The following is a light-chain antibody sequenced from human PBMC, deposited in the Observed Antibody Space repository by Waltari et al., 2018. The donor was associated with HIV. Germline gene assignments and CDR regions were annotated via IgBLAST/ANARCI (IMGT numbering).Light chain of an antibody. Sequence: QSVLTQPPSASGTPGQRVTISCSGTTSNVGSNFVSWYQQLPGPAPKLLIYRANRRPSGVPDRFSGSKSGASASLAISGLRSEDEGDYYCATWDGSLGGAYVFGTGTKVTVL. CDR1: TSNVGSNF. J-gene: IGLJ1*01. V-gene: IGLV1-47*01. CDR3: ATWDGSLGGAYV. CDR2: RAN.